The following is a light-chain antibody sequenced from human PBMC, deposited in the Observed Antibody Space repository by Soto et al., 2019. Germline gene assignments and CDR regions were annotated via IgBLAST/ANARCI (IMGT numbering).Light chain of an antibody. CDR3: QQYNDWPPIT. CDR2: KAS. CDR1: QTISSW. Sequence: DIPLTPPPSTLSGSVGYRFTIACLASQTISSWLAWYQQKPGKAPKPLIYKASTLKSGVPSRFSGSGSGTEFTLTISSLQSEDFAVYYCQQYNDWPPITFGQGTKVDIK. V-gene: IGKV1-5*03. J-gene: IGKJ1*01.